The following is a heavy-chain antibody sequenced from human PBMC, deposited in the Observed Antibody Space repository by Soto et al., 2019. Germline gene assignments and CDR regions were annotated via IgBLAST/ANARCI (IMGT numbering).Heavy chain of an antibody. Sequence: QVQLVQSGAEVKKPGASVKVSCKPSGYTLNTYYLHWVRQAPGQGLEWMGIIHPSGGGSTYAQKFLGRVTMSTDTAPSAVFMELSSLRPADTAVYYCARWGHIAVVIDSFDYWGQATLGTFSS. CDR2: IHPSGGGS. J-gene: IGHJ4*02. V-gene: IGHV1-46*02. CDR1: GYTLNTYY. CDR3: ARWGHIAVVIDSFDY. D-gene: IGHD2-21*01.